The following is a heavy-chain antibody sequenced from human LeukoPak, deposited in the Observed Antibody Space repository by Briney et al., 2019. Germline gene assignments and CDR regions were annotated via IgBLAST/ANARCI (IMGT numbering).Heavy chain of an antibody. D-gene: IGHD2-15*01. CDR1: GYTFTSYG. Sequence: ASVTVSCKASGYTFTSYGFSWVRQAPGQGLEWMGWISAYNGNTNYAHKLQDRVTMTTDTSTSTDYMELKTQRQDDTAVYYCARDLWGRGYCSGGSCYLGYWGQGTLVTVSS. V-gene: IGHV1-18*01. CDR2: ISAYNGNT. J-gene: IGHJ4*02. CDR3: ARDLWGRGYCSGGSCYLGY.